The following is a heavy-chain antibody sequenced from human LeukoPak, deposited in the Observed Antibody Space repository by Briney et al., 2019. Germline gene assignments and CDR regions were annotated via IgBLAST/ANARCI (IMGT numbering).Heavy chain of an antibody. V-gene: IGHV1-46*01. Sequence: ASVKVSCKASGYTFTSYYMHWVRQAPGQGLERMGIINPSGGSTSYAQKFQGRVTMTRDMSTSTVYMELSSLRSEDTAVYYCARDSSPERITMVRGVITANWFDPWGQGTLVTVSS. CDR3: ARDSSPERITMVRGVITANWFDP. J-gene: IGHJ5*02. CDR1: GYTFTSYY. D-gene: IGHD3-10*01. CDR2: INPSGGST.